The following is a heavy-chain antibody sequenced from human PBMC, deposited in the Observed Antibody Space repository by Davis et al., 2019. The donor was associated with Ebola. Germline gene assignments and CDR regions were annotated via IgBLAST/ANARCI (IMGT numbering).Heavy chain of an antibody. D-gene: IGHD3-10*01. V-gene: IGHV4-59*11. J-gene: IGHJ6*02. Sequence: PGGSLRLSCTVSGGSISSHYWSWIRQPPGKGLEWIGYIYYSGSTNYNPSLKSRVTISVDTSKNQFSLKLSSVTAADTAVYYCAREKLADSHYGMDVWGQGTTVTVSS. CDR3: AREKLADSHYGMDV. CDR2: IYYSGST. CDR1: GGSISSHY.